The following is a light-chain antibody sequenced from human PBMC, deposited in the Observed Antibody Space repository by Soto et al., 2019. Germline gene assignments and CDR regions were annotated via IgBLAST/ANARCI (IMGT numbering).Light chain of an antibody. V-gene: IGKV1D-16*01. CDR2: PAS. Sequence: DIQMTQSPSSVSSSVGDRVTITCRASQGISSCLAWYQQQPGKAPIYPASSLQSGVPSRFGGSGSGTEFTLTISSLQPDDFATYYCQHYNSYSEACGQGTKVDIK. CDR3: QHYNSYSEA. CDR1: QGISSC. J-gene: IGKJ1*01.